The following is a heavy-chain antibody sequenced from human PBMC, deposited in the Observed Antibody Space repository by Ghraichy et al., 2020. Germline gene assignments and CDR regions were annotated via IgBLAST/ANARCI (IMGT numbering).Heavy chain of an antibody. D-gene: IGHD4-17*01. J-gene: IGHJ2*01. V-gene: IGHV3-23*01. CDR3: AKSGKPYGDYWSFDL. CDR2: MSDSGSGGST. Sequence: GGSLRLSCAASGFTFSNYGMSWVRQAPGKGLEWVSAMSDSGSGGSTNYADSVKGRFTISRDNPKNTLYLQMNSLRVEDTAVYYCAKSGKPYGDYWSFDLWGRGTLVTVSS. CDR1: GFTFSNYG.